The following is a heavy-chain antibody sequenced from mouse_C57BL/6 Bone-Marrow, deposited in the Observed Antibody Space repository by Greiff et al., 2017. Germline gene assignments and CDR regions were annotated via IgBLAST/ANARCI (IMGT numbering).Heavy chain of an antibody. CDR3: ARWWYYDV. J-gene: IGHJ1*01. CDR2: INPSSGYT. CDR1: GYTFTSYW. Sequence: LVESGAELAKPGASVKLSCKASGYTFTSYWMHWVKQRPGQGLEWIGYINPSSGYTKYNQKFKDKATLTADTSSSTAYMQLSSLTYEDSAVYYCARWWYYDVWGAGTTVTVS. V-gene: IGHV1-7*01.